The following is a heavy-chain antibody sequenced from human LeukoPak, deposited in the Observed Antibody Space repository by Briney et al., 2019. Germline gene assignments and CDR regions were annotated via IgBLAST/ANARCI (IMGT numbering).Heavy chain of an antibody. V-gene: IGHV4-59*01. J-gene: IGHJ4*02. CDR2: IYYSGSA. D-gene: IGHD4-23*01. Sequence: SETLSLTCTVSGGSISNYYWNWIRQPPGKGLEWIGNIYYSGSANYNPSLESRVIISVDTSKNQFSLKLSPVTAADTAVYYCARVGVDYSGNIIKYFFDYWGQGTLVTVSS. CDR1: GGSISNYY. CDR3: ARVGVDYSGNIIKYFFDY.